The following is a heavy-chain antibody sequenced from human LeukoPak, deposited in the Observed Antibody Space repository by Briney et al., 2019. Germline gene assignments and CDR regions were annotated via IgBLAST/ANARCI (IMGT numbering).Heavy chain of an antibody. CDR3: ARVKDYYDSSGLTPADY. Sequence: GGSLRLSCEASGFTLSSYSMSWIRQAPGKGLEWVSYISSSGSTIYYADSVKGRFTISRDNAKNSLYLQMNSLRAEDTAVYYCARVKDYYDSSGLTPADYWGQGTLVTVSS. CDR1: GFTLSSYS. D-gene: IGHD3-22*01. V-gene: IGHV3-48*04. J-gene: IGHJ4*02. CDR2: ISSSGSTI.